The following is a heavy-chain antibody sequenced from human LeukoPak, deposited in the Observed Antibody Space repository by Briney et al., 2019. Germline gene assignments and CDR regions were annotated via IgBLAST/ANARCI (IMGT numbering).Heavy chain of an antibody. V-gene: IGHV4-61*02. J-gene: IGHJ1*01. CDR2: IYTSGST. CDR1: GGSISSGSYY. CDR3: ARSSGYYFEYFHH. D-gene: IGHD3-22*01. Sequence: SETLSLTCTVSGGSISSGSYYWSWIRQPAGKGLEWIGRIYTSGSTNYNPSLKSRVTISVDTSKIQFSLKLSSVTAADTAVYYCARSSGYYFEYFHHWGQGTLVTISS.